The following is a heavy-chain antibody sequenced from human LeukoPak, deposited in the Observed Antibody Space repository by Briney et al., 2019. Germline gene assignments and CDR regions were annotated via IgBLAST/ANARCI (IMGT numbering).Heavy chain of an antibody. CDR3: ATYLLLTDDIFTGYPMEY. Sequence: ASVKVSCKAPGYTFTNYYIHCVRQTPGQGLERTGIIKPSGGSTSYAQKFQGRVTMTRDTSTSTVYMELSSLRSEDTAVYYCATYLLLTDDIFTGYPMEYWGQGTLVTVSS. CDR2: IKPSGGST. CDR1: GYTFTNYY. V-gene: IGHV1-46*01. D-gene: IGHD3-9*01. J-gene: IGHJ4*02.